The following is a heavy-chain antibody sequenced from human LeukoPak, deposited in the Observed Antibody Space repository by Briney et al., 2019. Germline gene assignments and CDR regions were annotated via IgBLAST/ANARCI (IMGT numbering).Heavy chain of an antibody. V-gene: IGHV4-59*01. CDR3: ARGYSGSYFDY. CDR2: IYYSGST. Sequence: SETLSLTCTVSGGSISSYYWSWIRQPPGKGLEWIGYIYYSGSTNYNPSLKSRVTISVGTSKNQFSLKLSSVTAADTAVYYCARGYSGSYFDYWGQGTLVTVSS. J-gene: IGHJ4*02. CDR1: GGSISSYY. D-gene: IGHD1-26*01.